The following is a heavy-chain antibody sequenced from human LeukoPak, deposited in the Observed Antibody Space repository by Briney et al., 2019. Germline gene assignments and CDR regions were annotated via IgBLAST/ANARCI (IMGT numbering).Heavy chain of an antibody. D-gene: IGHD3-10*01. CDR3: ARAQVLLWFGEGPYYFDY. Sequence: SETLSLTCTVAGGSISSSSYYWGWVRQPRGKGLEWIGSINYSGSTNYNPSLKSRVTISVDTSKNQFSLKLSSVTAADTAVYYCARAQVLLWFGEGPYYFDYWGQGTLVTVSS. CDR2: INYSGST. J-gene: IGHJ4*02. CDR1: GGSISSSSYY. V-gene: IGHV4-39*07.